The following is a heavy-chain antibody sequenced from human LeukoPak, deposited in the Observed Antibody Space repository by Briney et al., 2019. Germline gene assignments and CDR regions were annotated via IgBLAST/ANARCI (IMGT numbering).Heavy chain of an antibody. J-gene: IGHJ4*02. CDR3: ARDCCASGSHDS. V-gene: IGHV3-7*04. CDR2: IQQGGGVT. CDR1: GFTFNIYW. D-gene: IGHD3-10*01. Sequence: PGGSLRLSCEASGFTFNIYWMNWVRQAPGKGLEWVANIQQGGGVTHYGDSVKGRFNISRDKARHSLYLQMNDLRAEDTAVYYCARDCCASGSHDSWGQGTLVTVSS.